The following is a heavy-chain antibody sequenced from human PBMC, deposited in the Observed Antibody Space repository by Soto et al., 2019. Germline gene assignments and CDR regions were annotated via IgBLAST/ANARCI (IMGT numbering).Heavy chain of an antibody. CDR1: GIAFRNYG. CDR3: AKDRGQVRRYFGDVTDV. V-gene: IGHV3-30*18. CDR2: ISDDGSYK. Sequence: QVQLAESGGGVVQPGRSLRLSCAASGIAFRNYGMHWVRQAPGRGLEWVAVISDDGSYKNTADSVKGRFTISRDNSKNTLYLQMNSLRAEDTGVYYCAKDRGQVRRYFGDVTDVWGQGTTVTVSS. J-gene: IGHJ6*02. D-gene: IGHD3-9*01.